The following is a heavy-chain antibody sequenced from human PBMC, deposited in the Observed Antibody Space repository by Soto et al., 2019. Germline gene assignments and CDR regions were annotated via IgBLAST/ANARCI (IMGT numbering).Heavy chain of an antibody. V-gene: IGHV3-23*01. CDR3: AKDPETTARPIY. CDR1: GFTFSSYA. D-gene: IGHD6-6*01. Sequence: GGSLRFSCAASGFTFSSYAMSWVRQAPGKGLEWVSAISGSGGSTYYADSVKGRFTISKDNSKNALYLQMHSLRTEDTAIYYCAKDPETTARPIYWGRGTLVTVSS. J-gene: IGHJ4*02. CDR2: ISGSGGST.